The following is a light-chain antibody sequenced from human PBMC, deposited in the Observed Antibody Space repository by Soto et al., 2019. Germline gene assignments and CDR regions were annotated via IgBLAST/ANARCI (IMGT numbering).Light chain of an antibody. J-gene: IGKJ1*01. CDR1: QSISSW. CDR2: DAS. CDR3: QQYHNLWT. V-gene: IGKV1-5*01. Sequence: DIQMTQSPSSLSLSVGDRVTITCRASQSISSWLAWYQQKPGKAPNLLIYDASSLESGVPSRFSGSGSGTEFTLTITSLQSEDFALYYCQQYHNLWTFGQGTKVDIK.